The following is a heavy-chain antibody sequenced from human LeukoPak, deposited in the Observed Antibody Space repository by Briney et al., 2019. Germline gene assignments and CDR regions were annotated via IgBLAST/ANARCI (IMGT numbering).Heavy chain of an antibody. V-gene: IGHV1-2*02. J-gene: IGHJ4*02. CDR3: ARDKGGYSYGFDY. Sequence: ASLKVSCKASGYTFTGYYMHWVRQAPGQGLEWMGWINPNSGGTNYAQKFQGRVTMTRDTSISTAYMELSRLRSDDTAVYYCARDKGGYSYGFDYWGQGTLVTVYS. CDR1: GYTFTGYY. CDR2: INPNSGGT. D-gene: IGHD5-18*01.